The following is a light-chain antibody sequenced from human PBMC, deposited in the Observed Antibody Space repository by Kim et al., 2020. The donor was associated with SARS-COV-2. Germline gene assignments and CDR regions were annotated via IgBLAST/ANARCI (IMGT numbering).Light chain of an antibody. J-gene: IGLJ3*02. CDR1: RGSIASNY. CDR2: EDN. V-gene: IGLV6-57*01. CDR3: QSYDSSNRRV. Sequence: NTATVSCTHHRGSIASNYVQSYQQRPGSSPTTVIYEDNERPSGVPDRFCGSIDRSSNSASLTISGLKTEDEADYFCQSYDSSNRRVFGGGTKLTVL.